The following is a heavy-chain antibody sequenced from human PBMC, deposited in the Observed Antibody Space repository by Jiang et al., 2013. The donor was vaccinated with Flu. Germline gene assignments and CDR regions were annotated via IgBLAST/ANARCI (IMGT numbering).Heavy chain of an antibody. D-gene: IGHD3-10*01. J-gene: IGHJ4*02. CDR1: GYTFINYV. CDR3: AGGSEWFGEPYFDH. CDR2: INAGNGNT. Sequence: SGAEVKKPGASVKVSCKASGYTFINYVMHWVRQAPGQRLEWMGWINAGNGNTKYSQKFQGRVTITRDTSANIVHMEVSSLRSEDTAVYYCAGGSEWFGEPYFDHWGQGTLVTVSS. V-gene: IGHV1-3*01.